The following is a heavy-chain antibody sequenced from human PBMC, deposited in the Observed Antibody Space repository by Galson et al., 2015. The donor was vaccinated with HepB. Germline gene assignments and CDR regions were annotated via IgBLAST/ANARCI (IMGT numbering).Heavy chain of an antibody. CDR2: ISGSGDTT. CDR1: GFTFSSHA. CDR3: AKRISITFFGPGKNYMDV. J-gene: IGHJ6*03. Sequence: LRLSCAASGFTFSSHAMSWVRQAPGKGLEWVSGISGSGDTTYYAGSVEGRFTISRDDSKNTLYMQINSLTAEDTAVYYCAKRISITFFGPGKNYMDVWGKGTTVTVSS. D-gene: IGHD3-3*01. V-gene: IGHV3-23*01.